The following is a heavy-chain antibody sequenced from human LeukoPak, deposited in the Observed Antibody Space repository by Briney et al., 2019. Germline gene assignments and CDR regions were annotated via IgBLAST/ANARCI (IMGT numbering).Heavy chain of an antibody. CDR3: ARPRADGVYFDY. CDR2: IYPGDSDT. V-gene: IGHV5-51*01. CDR1: GSSFTSYW. Sequence: GESLQISCKGSGSSFTSYWIGWVRQLPGKGLEWMGIIYPGDSDTRYSPSFQGQVTISADKSISTAYLQWSSLEASDTAMYYCARPRADGVYFDYWGQGTLVTVSS. J-gene: IGHJ4*02. D-gene: IGHD4-17*01.